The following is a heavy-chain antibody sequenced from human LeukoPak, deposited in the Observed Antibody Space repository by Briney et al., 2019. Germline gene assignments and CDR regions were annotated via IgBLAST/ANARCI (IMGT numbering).Heavy chain of an antibody. CDR1: GFTFSSYS. D-gene: IGHD3-3*01. Sequence: PGGSLRLSCAASGFTFSSYSMNWVRQAPGKGLEWVSSISSSSSYIYYADSVKGRFTISRDNAKNSLYLQMNSLRAEDTAVYYCARDRWRWATYYDFWSGYYLDAFDIWGQGTMVTVSS. CDR3: ARDRWRWATYYDFWSGYYLDAFDI. V-gene: IGHV3-21*01. CDR2: ISSSSSYI. J-gene: IGHJ3*02.